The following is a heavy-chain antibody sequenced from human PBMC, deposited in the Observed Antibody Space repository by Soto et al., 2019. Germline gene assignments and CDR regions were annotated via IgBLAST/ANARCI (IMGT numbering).Heavy chain of an antibody. J-gene: IGHJ3*02. V-gene: IGHV3-66*01. CDR1: GFIVSDTY. CDR2: ISNRGDT. CDR3: AGEPRDCRGGSCSITGDAYDI. Sequence: EVQLVESGGGLVQPGGSLRLSCTASGFIVSDTYVNWVRQDPGKGLEWVSVISNRGDTHYADSVRGRFSLSRDISDNTFHLQMNNLRVEDTSVYYCAGEPRDCRGGSCSITGDAYDIWGQGTMVTVSS. D-gene: IGHD2-15*01.